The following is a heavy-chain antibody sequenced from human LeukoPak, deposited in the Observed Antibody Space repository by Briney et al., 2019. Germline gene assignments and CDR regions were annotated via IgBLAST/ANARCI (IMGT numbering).Heavy chain of an antibody. CDR3: ARRVATKPKYCFDY. CDR2: IYYSGNT. Sequence: PSETLSLTCTVSGGSISTFYWTWIRQPPAKGLDWIGYIYYSGNTNYNPSLKSRVTMSLDTSKNQFSLKLNSVTAADTAVYYCARRVATKPKYCFDYWGQGALVTVSS. V-gene: IGHV4-59*08. CDR1: GGSISTFY. J-gene: IGHJ4*02. D-gene: IGHD5-24*01.